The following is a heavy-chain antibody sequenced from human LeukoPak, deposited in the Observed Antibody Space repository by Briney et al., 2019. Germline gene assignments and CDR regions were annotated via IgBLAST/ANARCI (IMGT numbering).Heavy chain of an antibody. V-gene: IGHV4-34*01. Sequence: PSETLSLTCAVYGGSFSGYYWSWIRQPPGKGLEWIGEINHSGSTNYNPSLKSRVTISVDTSKNQFSLKLSSVTAADTAVYYCASTLKRELPENWLDPWGQGTLVTVSS. CDR2: INHSGST. CDR1: GGSFSGYY. J-gene: IGHJ5*02. D-gene: IGHD1-7*01. CDR3: ASTLKRELPENWLDP.